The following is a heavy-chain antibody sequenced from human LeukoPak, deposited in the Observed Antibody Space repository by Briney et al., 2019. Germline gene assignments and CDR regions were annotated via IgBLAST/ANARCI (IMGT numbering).Heavy chain of an antibody. Sequence: GGSLRLSCVGSGFTFSNFWMHWVRQAPGKGPVWVSRISNNGITTTDADSVRGRFTISRDNAKNTLYLQMNSLRAEDTAVYYCARSAHYNGRGNYYDYWGQGTLVTVSS. CDR2: ISNNGITT. J-gene: IGHJ4*02. CDR3: ARSAHYNGRGNYYDY. V-gene: IGHV3-74*03. CDR1: GFTFSNFW. D-gene: IGHD3-22*01.